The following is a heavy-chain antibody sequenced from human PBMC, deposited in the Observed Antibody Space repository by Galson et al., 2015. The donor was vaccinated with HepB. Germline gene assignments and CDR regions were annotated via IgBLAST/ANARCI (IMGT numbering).Heavy chain of an antibody. CDR2: IIPILGIA. CDR3: ARALGIAYLRDAFDI. Sequence: SVKVSCKASGGTFSSYTISWVRQAPGQGLEWMGRIIPILGIANYAQKFQGRVTITADKSTSTAYMELSSLRSEDTAVYYCARALGIAYLRDAFDIWGQGTMVTVSS. CDR1: GGTFSSYT. D-gene: IGHD7-27*01. J-gene: IGHJ3*02. V-gene: IGHV1-69*02.